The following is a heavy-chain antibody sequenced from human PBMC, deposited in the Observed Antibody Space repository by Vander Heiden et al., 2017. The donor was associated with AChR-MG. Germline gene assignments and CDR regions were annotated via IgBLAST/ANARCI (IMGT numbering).Heavy chain of an antibody. D-gene: IGHD6-13*01. CDR1: GYRFTSYW. V-gene: IGHV5-10-1*03. J-gene: IGHJ4*02. CDR3: ARHYTPYSSSPFDY. CDR2: IDPSDSYT. Sequence: EVQLVQSGAEAKKPGESLRIPCTGSGYRFTSYWISWVRQMPGKGLEWMGTIDPSDSYTNYSPSFQGHVTISADKSISTAYLQWSSLKASDTAMYYCARHYTPYSSSPFDYWGQGTLVTVSS.